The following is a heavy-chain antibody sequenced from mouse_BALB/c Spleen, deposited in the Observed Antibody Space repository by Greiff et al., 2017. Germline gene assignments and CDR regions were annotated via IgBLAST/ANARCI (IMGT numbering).Heavy chain of an antibody. D-gene: IGHD1-1*01. Sequence: QVQLQQSGAELVKPGASVKLSCKASGYTFTSYYMYWVKQRPGQGLEWIGEINPSNGGTNFNEKFKSKATLTVDKSSSTAYMQLSSLTSEDSAVYYCTRGGYYELNAMDYWGQGTSVTVSS. CDR1: GYTFTSYY. CDR2: INPSNGGT. V-gene: IGHV1S81*02. CDR3: TRGGYYELNAMDY. J-gene: IGHJ4*01.